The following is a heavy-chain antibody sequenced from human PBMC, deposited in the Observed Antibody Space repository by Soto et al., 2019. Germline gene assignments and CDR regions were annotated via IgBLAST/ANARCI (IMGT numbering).Heavy chain of an antibody. V-gene: IGHV3-23*01. Sequence: GGSLRFSCAASGFIFSNYGMSWVRQAPGKGLEWVSSISGSGDRTHNADSVRGRFTISRDDSRNTLNLQMNSLRAEDTAIYFCASADSDMVAHDHWGQGTLVTVSS. D-gene: IGHD5-12*01. CDR2: ISGSGDRT. J-gene: IGHJ4*02. CDR3: ASADSDMVAHDH. CDR1: GFIFSNYG.